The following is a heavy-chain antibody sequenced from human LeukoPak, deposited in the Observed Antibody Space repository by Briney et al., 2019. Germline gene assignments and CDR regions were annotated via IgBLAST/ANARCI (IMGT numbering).Heavy chain of an antibody. CDR3: ARYSGNSSRWFDP. Sequence: SETLSLTCTVSGGSITNYYWSWIRQPPGKGLEWIGWIYYTGATHYNPPLRGRITFSVDTSQNQFSLKLTSVTAADTAVYYRARYSGNSSRWFDPWGQGTLVTVSS. CDR1: GGSITNYY. D-gene: IGHD1-26*01. CDR2: IYYTGAT. J-gene: IGHJ5*02. V-gene: IGHV4-59*01.